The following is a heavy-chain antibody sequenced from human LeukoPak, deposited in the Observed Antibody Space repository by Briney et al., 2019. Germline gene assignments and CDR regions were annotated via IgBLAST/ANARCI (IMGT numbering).Heavy chain of an antibody. Sequence: SETLSLTCTVSGGSISSYYWSWIRQPPGKGLEWIGYIYYSGSTNYNPSLKSRVTISVDTSKNQFSLKLSSVTAADTAVYYCARGMVLRFLEYRLGDYYFDYWGQGTLVTVSS. V-gene: IGHV4-59*01. CDR2: IYYSGST. CDR3: ARGMVLRFLEYRLGDYYFDY. D-gene: IGHD3-3*01. CDR1: GGSISSYY. J-gene: IGHJ4*02.